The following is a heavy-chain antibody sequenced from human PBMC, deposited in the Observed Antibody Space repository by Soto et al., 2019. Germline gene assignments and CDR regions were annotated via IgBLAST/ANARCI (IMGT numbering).Heavy chain of an antibody. CDR2: IKSKTDGGTT. Sequence: PGGSLRLSCAASGFTFSNAWMSWVRQAPGKGLEWVGRIKSKTDGGTTDYAAPVKGRFTISRDDSKNTLYLQMNSLKTEDTAVYYCTTDPGWLRSPWGMDVWGQGTTFTVSS. J-gene: IGHJ6*02. D-gene: IGHD5-12*01. V-gene: IGHV3-15*01. CDR3: TTDPGWLRSPWGMDV. CDR1: GFTFSNAW.